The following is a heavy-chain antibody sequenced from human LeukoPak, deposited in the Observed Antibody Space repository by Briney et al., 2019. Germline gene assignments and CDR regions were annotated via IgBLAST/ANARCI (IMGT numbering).Heavy chain of an antibody. V-gene: IGHV3-21*01. CDR3: ARDLIEMATINWFDP. CDR1: GFTFSSYS. J-gene: IGHJ5*02. CDR2: ISSSSSYI. Sequence: GGSLRLSCAASGFTFSSYSMNWVRQAPGKGLEWVSSISSSSSYIYYADSVKGRFTISRDNAKNTLYLQMNSLRAEDTAVYYCARDLIEMATINWFDPWGQGTLVTVSS. D-gene: IGHD5-24*01.